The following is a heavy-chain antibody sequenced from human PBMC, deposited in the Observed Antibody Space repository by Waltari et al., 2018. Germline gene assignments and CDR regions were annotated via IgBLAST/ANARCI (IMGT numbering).Heavy chain of an antibody. CDR1: GFSMISAYY. D-gene: IGHD6-6*01. J-gene: IGHJ4*02. Sequence: QIQLQESCPGVVKPSETLSLTCGVSGFSMISAYYWGWIRQAPGKGLEWIGSTHHSGSTYDNPSLKSRVTISRDTSKNQFSLKLTSVTAADTALYYCARLFSSSHFDYWGQGTLVTVSS. CDR3: ARLFSSSHFDY. CDR2: THHSGST. V-gene: IGHV4-38-2*01.